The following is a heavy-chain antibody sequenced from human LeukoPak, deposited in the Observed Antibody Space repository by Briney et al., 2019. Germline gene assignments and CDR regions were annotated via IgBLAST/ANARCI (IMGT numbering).Heavy chain of an antibody. CDR2: IRDSVSGT. CDR3: PRYLKWTLVGFDY. J-gene: IGHJ4*02. D-gene: IGHD3-9*01. V-gene: IGHV3-23*01. CDR1: GLTLSSYA. Sequence: GGTLSLSCAASGLTLSSYAIHWVRQAPGKGLEWVSVIRDSVSGTFYADSVKGRFTITRGHSKNTIHPQMRLRRAEDPAVFYRPRYLKWTLVGFDYWGQGTPVTASS.